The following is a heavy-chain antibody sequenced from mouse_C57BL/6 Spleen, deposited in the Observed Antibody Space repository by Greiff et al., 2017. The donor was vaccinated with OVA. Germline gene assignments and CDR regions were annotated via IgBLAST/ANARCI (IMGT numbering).Heavy chain of an antibody. CDR2: INPYNGDT. CDR3: AKGYYGSSPLFAY. J-gene: IGHJ3*01. CDR1: GYSFTGYF. V-gene: IGHV1-20*01. D-gene: IGHD1-1*01. Sequence: SGPELVKPGDSVKISCKASGYSFTGYFMNWVLQSHGKSLEWIGRINPYNGDTFYNQKFKGKATLTVDKSSSQAHMELRSLTSEDSAVYYCAKGYYGSSPLFAYWGQGTLVTVSA.